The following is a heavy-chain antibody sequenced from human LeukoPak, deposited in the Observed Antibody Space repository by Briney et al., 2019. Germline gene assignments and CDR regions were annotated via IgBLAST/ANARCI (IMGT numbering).Heavy chain of an antibody. CDR3: ARVYGVIDAFDI. J-gene: IGHJ3*02. Sequence: GGSLRLSCAASGFTVSSNYMSWVRQAPGKGLEWVSGINWNGGSTGYADSVKGRFTISRDNAKNSLYLQMNSLRAEDTALYYCARVYGVIDAFDIWGQGTMVTVSS. CDR2: INWNGGST. V-gene: IGHV3-20*04. D-gene: IGHD4-17*01. CDR1: GFTVSSNY.